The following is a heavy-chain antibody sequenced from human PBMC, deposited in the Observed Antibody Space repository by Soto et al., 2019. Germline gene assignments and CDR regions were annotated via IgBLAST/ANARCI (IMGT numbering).Heavy chain of an antibody. CDR1: GGTFSRYS. CDR2: IIPIFGIA. CDR3: AREDRDRETGLVPAAIDGMDV. Sequence: QVQLVQSGAEVKKPGSSVKVSCKASGGTFSRYSITWVRQAPGHGLEWIGRIIPIFGIASYAQKFQGRVTITADEATGTAYMWLSSLRADDTAVYYCAREDRDRETGLVPAAIDGMDVWGQGTTVTVSS. J-gene: IGHJ6*02. D-gene: IGHD2-2*01. V-gene: IGHV1-69*08.